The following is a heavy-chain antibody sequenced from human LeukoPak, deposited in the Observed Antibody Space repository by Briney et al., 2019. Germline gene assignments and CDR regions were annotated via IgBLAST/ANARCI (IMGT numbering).Heavy chain of an antibody. V-gene: IGHV1-18*04. Sequence: ASVKVSCKASGYTFTGYYMHWVRQAPGQGLEWMGWISAYNGNTNYAQNLQGRVTMTTDTSTSTAYMELRSLRPDDTAVYYCARDPRDYYGSGSYDFDYWGQGTLVTVSS. CDR2: ISAYNGNT. J-gene: IGHJ4*02. CDR3: ARDPRDYYGSGSYDFDY. CDR1: GYTFTGYY. D-gene: IGHD3-10*01.